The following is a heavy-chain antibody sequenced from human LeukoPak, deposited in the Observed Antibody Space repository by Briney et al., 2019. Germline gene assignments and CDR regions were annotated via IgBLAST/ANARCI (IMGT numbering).Heavy chain of an antibody. Sequence: GASVKVSCKASGYTFTNYGLSWVRQAPGQGLEWIGWISTYNGDTNYAQKLQGRVTTTTDTSTSTAYMELRSLRSDDTAVYYCARDCDRSGYYCYWGQGTWSPSPQ. V-gene: IGHV1-18*01. CDR1: GYTFTNYG. D-gene: IGHD3-22*01. CDR2: ISTYNGDT. CDR3: ARDCDRSGYYCY. J-gene: IGHJ4*02.